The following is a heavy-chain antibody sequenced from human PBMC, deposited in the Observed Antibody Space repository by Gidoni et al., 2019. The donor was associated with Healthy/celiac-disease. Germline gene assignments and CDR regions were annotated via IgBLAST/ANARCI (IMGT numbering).Heavy chain of an antibody. D-gene: IGHD6-13*01. Sequence: QVQLQQWGAGLLKPSETLSRTCAVYGGSFSGYYGSWIRQPPGKGLEWIGDINHSGSTNYNPSLKSRVTISVDTSKNQFSLKLSSVTAADTAVYYCARAPQRYSSSWYTRGLVTNWFDPWGQGTLVTVSS. CDR3: ARAPQRYSSSWYTRGLVTNWFDP. J-gene: IGHJ5*02. V-gene: IGHV4-34*01. CDR1: GGSFSGYY. CDR2: INHSGST.